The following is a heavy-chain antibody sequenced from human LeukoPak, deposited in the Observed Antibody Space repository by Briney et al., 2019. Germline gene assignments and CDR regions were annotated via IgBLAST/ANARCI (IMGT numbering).Heavy chain of an antibody. J-gene: IGHJ4*02. Sequence: GGSLRLSCAASGFTFSSYAMHWVRQAPGKGLEWVAVISYDGSNKYYADSVKGRFTISRDNSKNTLYLQMNSLRAEDTAVYYCARDRRLVLDSALDYWGQGTLVTVSS. V-gene: IGHV3-30-3*01. CDR3: ARDRRLVLDSALDY. CDR1: GFTFSSYA. D-gene: IGHD6-19*01. CDR2: ISYDGSNK.